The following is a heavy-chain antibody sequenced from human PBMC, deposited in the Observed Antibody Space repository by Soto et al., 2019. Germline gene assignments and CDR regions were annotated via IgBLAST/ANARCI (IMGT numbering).Heavy chain of an antibody. Sequence: EVQLLETGGGLVQPGGSLRLSCAASGFIFSTYAINWVRQAPGKGLEWVSAISNSGGSTYYAESVRGRFTISRDNYINTLYLQMSRLRTEDTAVYYCAHPRGYGVFDAVDIWGQGTMVTVSS. D-gene: IGHD4-17*01. V-gene: IGHV3-23*01. J-gene: IGHJ3*02. CDR3: AHPRGYGVFDAVDI. CDR1: GFIFSTYA. CDR2: ISNSGGST.